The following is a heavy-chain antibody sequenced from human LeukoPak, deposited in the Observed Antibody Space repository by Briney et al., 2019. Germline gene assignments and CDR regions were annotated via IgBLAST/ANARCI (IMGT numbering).Heavy chain of an antibody. D-gene: IGHD1-26*01. V-gene: IGHV4-59*01. CDR2: IHYSGST. Sequence: SETLSLTRTVSGGSITTYYWSWIRRPPGKGLEWIGYIHYSGSTSYSPSLKSRVTISGDTSKNQFSLKLSSVTAADTAVYYCARLSGSQTTPYWGQGTLVTVSS. J-gene: IGHJ4*02. CDR3: ARLSGSQTTPY. CDR1: GGSITTYY.